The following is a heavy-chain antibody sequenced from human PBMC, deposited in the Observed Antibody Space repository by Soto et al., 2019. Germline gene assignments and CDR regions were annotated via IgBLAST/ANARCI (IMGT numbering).Heavy chain of an antibody. J-gene: IGHJ4*02. CDR2: IYWDDDK. Sequence: QITLNESGPTVVNPTETLTLTCTFSGFSLTTSGVGVGWVRQSPGKAPEWLAFIYWDDDKRYSTSLKSRLTITKDTSKNRVVLTMANVDPADTATYYCAHRVLRAVFGLVTTTAIYFDFWGQGTPVVVSS. V-gene: IGHV2-5*02. CDR1: GFSLTTSGVG. CDR3: AHRVLRAVFGLVTTTAIYFDF. D-gene: IGHD3-3*01.